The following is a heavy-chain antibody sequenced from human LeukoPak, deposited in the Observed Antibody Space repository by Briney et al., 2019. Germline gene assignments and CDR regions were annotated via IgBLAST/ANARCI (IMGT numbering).Heavy chain of an antibody. V-gene: IGHV3-30*18. CDR1: RFTFSTYG. D-gene: IGHD6-6*01. Sequence: RGSLRLSCAASRFTFSTYGMHWVRQAPGKGLEWVAVISYDGSNKYYADSVKGRFTISRDNSKNTLYLQMNSLRAEDTAVYYCAKDRSITARPLNYYYGMDVWGQGTTDTVSS. CDR2: ISYDGSNK. CDR3: AKDRSITARPLNYYYGMDV. J-gene: IGHJ6*02.